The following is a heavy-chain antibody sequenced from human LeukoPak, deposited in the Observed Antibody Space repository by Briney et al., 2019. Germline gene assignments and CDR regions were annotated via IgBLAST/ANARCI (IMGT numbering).Heavy chain of an antibody. D-gene: IGHD6-6*01. CDR2: ISFDGTT. CDR3: GSLRSRSPVQVH. Sequence: GGSLRLSCAASGFTISDNYMTWVRQAPGKGLEWVSVISFDGTTYYTDSVKGRFSISRDNSKNTVFLQMNSLRAEDTAVYYCGSLRSRSPVQVHWGLGTLVTVSS. CDR1: GFTISDNY. J-gene: IGHJ4*02. V-gene: IGHV3-66*01.